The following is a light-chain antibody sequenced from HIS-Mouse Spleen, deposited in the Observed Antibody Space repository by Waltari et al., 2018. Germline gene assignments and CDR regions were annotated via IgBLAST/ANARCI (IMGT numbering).Light chain of an antibody. J-gene: IGKJ4*01. V-gene: IGKV3-20*01. CDR3: QQYGSSPPST. CDR2: GAS. Sequence: EIVLTQSPGTLSLSPGERATLSCRASQSVSSSYLAWYQQKPGQAPRLLIYGASSRATGITDRVSGSGSGTDFTLTIRRLGPEDYAVYYCQQYGSSPPSTFGGGTKVEIK. CDR1: QSVSSSY.